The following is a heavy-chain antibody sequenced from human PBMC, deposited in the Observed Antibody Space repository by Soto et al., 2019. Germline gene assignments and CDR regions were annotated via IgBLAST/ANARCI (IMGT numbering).Heavy chain of an antibody. D-gene: IGHD6-13*01. J-gene: IGHJ5*02. Sequence: GASVKGSCKASGYTFTSYGISWVRQAPGQGLEWMGWMNPNSGNTGYAQKFQGRVTMTRNTSISTAYMELSSLRSEDTAVYYCARGRSSSSWTNWFDPWGQGTLVTVSS. CDR1: GYTFTSYG. CDR3: ARGRSSSSWTNWFDP. CDR2: MNPNSGNT. V-gene: IGHV1-8*02.